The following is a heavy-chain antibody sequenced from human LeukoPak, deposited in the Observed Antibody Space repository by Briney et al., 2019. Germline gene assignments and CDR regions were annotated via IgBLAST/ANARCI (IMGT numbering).Heavy chain of an antibody. CDR1: GGAIRSGDYY. CDR2: ISYSGNT. V-gene: IGHV4-30-4*08. D-gene: IGHD2-2*01. J-gene: IGHJ5*02. CDR3: ASTNCSSSNCFGANWFDP. Sequence: SETLSLTCTVSGGAIRSGDYYWSWIRRPPGGGLEWIGYISYSGNTSYNPSLKSRVTISLDTSKSQFSLKLSSVTAADTAVYFCASTNCSSSNCFGANWFDPWGQGTLVTVSS.